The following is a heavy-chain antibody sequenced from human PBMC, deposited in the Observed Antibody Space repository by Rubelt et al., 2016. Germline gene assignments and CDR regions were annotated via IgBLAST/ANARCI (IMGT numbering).Heavy chain of an antibody. CDR3: TRDLHSARSGDVDY. Sequence: VDSGGGLVQPGGSLRLSCVVSGFTFSSYWMHWVRQAPGKGLVWVSRINSDGSDASYADSVKGRFTMSRDNAKNALYLQMNSLRAEDAAVYYCTRDLHSARSGDVDYWGQGTLVTVSS. J-gene: IGHJ4*02. CDR1: GFTFSSYW. CDR2: INSDGSDA. D-gene: IGHD6-19*01. V-gene: IGHV3-74*01.